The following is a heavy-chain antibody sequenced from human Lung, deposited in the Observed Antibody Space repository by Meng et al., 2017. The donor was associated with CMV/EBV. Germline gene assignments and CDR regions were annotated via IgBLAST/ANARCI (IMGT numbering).Heavy chain of an antibody. V-gene: IGHV4-4*02. J-gene: IGHJ4*02. CDR1: CGSVRSSNW. Sequence: QVHARDRGRGLVEQSGALCLPFAGSCGSVRSSNWWSWVRQPPGKGLEWIGEIYHSGSTNYNPSLKSRVTISVDKSKNQFSLKLSSVTAADTAVYYCARVVTALWGYYFDYWGQGTLVTVSS. D-gene: IGHD2-21*02. CDR3: ARVVTALWGYYFDY. CDR2: IYHSGST.